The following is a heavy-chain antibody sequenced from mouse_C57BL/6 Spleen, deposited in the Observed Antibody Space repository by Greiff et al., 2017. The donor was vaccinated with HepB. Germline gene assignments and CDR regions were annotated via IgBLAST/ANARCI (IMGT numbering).Heavy chain of an antibody. CDR2: IYYSGTI. V-gene: IGHV3-5*01. CDR3: ARERGHYYGSSYGYFDV. CDR1: GISITTGNYR. J-gene: IGHJ1*03. Sequence: DVKLQESGPGLVKPSQTVFLTCTVTGISITTGNYRWSWIRQFPGNKLEWIGYIYYSGTITYNPSLTRRTTITRDTPKNQFFLEMNSLTAEDTATYYCARERGHYYGSSYGYFDVWGTGTTVTVAS. D-gene: IGHD1-1*01.